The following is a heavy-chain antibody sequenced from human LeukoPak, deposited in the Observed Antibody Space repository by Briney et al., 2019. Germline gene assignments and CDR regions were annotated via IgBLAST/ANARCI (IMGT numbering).Heavy chain of an antibody. CDR3: ARVMNYGDPPFDY. J-gene: IGHJ4*02. CDR2: INAGNGNT. Sequence: ASVKVSCKASGYTFTSYAMHWVRQAPGQRLEWMGWINAGNGNTKYSQKFQGRVTITRDTSASTAYMELSSLRSEDTAMYYCARVMNYGDPPFDYWGQGTLVTVSS. CDR1: GYTFTSYA. D-gene: IGHD4-17*01. V-gene: IGHV1-3*01.